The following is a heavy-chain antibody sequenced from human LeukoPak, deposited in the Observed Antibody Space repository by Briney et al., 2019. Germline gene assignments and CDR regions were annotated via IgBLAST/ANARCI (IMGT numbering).Heavy chain of an antibody. CDR3: ARARPSIAAAGTIAVAGTGFDY. V-gene: IGHV3-23*01. Sequence: PGGSLRLSCAASGFTFSSYAMSWVRQAPGKGLEWVSAISGSGGSTYYADSVKGRFTISRDNSKNTLYLQMNSLRAEDTAVYYCARARPSIAAAGTIAVAGTGFDYWGQGTLVTVSS. CDR1: GFTFSSYA. D-gene: IGHD6-13*01. CDR2: ISGSGGST. J-gene: IGHJ4*02.